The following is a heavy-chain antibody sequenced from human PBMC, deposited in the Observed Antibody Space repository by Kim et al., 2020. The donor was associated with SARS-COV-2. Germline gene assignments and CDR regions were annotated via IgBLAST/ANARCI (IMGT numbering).Heavy chain of an antibody. CDR1: GFTFSSYS. V-gene: IGHV3-48*04. Sequence: GGSLRLSCAASGFTFSSYSMNWVRQAPGKGLEWVSYISSSSSTIYYADSVKGRFTISRDNAKNSLYLQMNSLRAEDTAVYYCARDRHIVVVTDDFGPDYWGQGTLVTVSS. J-gene: IGHJ4*02. CDR2: ISSSSSTI. CDR3: ARDRHIVVVTDDFGPDY. D-gene: IGHD2-21*02.